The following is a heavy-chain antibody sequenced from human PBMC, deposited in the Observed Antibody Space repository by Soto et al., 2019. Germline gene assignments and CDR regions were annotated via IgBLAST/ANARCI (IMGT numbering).Heavy chain of an antibody. D-gene: IGHD6-6*01. J-gene: IGHJ4*02. CDR1: GDSISSSTYY. Sequence: TSETLSLTCTVPGDSISSSTYYWGWIRQPPGKGLEWIGCIYHTGTTYYNPSLKSRVTISVDTSKNQFSLKLSSVTAADTAVYYCARPYFSSSSMFDYWGQGTLVTVSS. CDR2: IYHTGTT. V-gene: IGHV4-39*01. CDR3: ARPYFSSSSMFDY.